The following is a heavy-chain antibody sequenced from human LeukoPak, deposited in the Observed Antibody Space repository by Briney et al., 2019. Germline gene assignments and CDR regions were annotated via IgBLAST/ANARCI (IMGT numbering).Heavy chain of an antibody. J-gene: IGHJ4*02. CDR1: GGSIINYF. V-gene: IGHV4-59*01. D-gene: IGHD6-19*01. CDR3: ARGQYSSGWYYFDY. CDR2: IFDSGNT. Sequence: SETLSLTCTVSGGSIINYFWSWIRQPPGKGLEWIGYIFDSGNTTNNPPLNSRVTMSLDTYKNQFSLKLSSVAAADSAIYYCARGQYSSGWYYFDYWGQGTLVTVSS.